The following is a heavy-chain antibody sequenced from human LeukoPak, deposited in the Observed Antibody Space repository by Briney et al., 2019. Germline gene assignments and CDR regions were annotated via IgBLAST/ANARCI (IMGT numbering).Heavy chain of an antibody. J-gene: IGHJ5*02. Sequence: KTSETLSLTCTVSGGSISSGDYYWSWIRQPPGKGLEWIAYMYYSGSTYYNPPLKSRVTMLADTSKNQLSLKLSSVTAADTAVYYCARPYYYDSRIDPWGQGILVTVSS. D-gene: IGHD3-22*01. CDR3: ARPYYYDSRIDP. CDR2: MYYSGST. V-gene: IGHV4-30-4*01. CDR1: GGSISSGDYY.